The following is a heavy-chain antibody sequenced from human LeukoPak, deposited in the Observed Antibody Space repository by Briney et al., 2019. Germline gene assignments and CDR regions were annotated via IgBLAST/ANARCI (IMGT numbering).Heavy chain of an antibody. CDR3: ARDQGGSLPNLYYFDY. Sequence: PSETLSLTCTVSGGSISSYYWSWIRQPPGKGLEWIGYIYYSGSTNYNPSLKSRVTISVDTSKNQFSLKLSSVTAADTAVYYCARDQGGSLPNLYYFDYWGQGTLVTVSS. D-gene: IGHD3-16*01. CDR2: IYYSGST. CDR1: GGSISSYY. J-gene: IGHJ4*02. V-gene: IGHV4-59*01.